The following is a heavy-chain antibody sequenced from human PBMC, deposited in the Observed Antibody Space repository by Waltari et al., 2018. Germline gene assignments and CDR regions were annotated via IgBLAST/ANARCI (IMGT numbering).Heavy chain of an antibody. V-gene: IGHV4-59*11. CDR2: IYYSGST. CDR1: GGSISSHY. J-gene: IGHJ4*02. Sequence: QLQLQESGPGLVKPSETLSLTCTVSGGSISSHYWSWIRQPPGKGLEWIGYIYYSGSTNYNPSLKSRCTISVDTSKNQFSLKLSSVTAADTAVYYCAREDYWGQGTLVTVSS. CDR3: AREDY.